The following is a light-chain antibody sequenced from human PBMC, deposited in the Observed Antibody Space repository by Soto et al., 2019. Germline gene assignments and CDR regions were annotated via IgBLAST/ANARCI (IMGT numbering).Light chain of an antibody. CDR1: SSNIGSNY. Sequence: QSVLTQPPSISAAPGQKVTISCSGRSSNIGSNYVSWYQQLPGTAPKLLIYYNNQRPSGVPDRFSGSKSGTSASLAISGLRSEDEADYYCATWDDSLSGYVFGTGTKVTVL. J-gene: IGLJ1*01. V-gene: IGLV1-47*02. CDR3: ATWDDSLSGYV. CDR2: YNN.